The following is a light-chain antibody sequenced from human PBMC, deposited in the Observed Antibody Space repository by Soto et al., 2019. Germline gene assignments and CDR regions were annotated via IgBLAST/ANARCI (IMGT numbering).Light chain of an antibody. CDR3: QQGHNWPLT. CDR2: GAS. J-gene: IGKJ2*01. Sequence: EIVMTQSPATLSLSPGERAALSCRASQSINSELAWYQQKPGQPPRLLSYGASPRATGVPARFTGRESGSEFTLTISGLQSEDFAVYYFQQGHNWPLTVGQGTRLEI. CDR1: QSINSE. V-gene: IGKV3-15*01.